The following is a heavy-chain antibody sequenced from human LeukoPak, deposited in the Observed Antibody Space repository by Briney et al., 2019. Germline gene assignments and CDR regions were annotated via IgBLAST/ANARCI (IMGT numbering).Heavy chain of an antibody. CDR1: GGTFNTYA. V-gene: IGHV1-69*04. J-gene: IGHJ4*02. CDR3: ARSCDSASCPFDY. CDR2: IIPIFDIA. D-gene: IGHD2-2*01. Sequence: ASVKVSCKASGGTFNTYAFTWVRQAPGQGLEWTGRIIPIFDIAKYAQKFQGRVTITADKSTGTAYMELSSLRSEDTAVYYCARSCDSASCPFDYWGQGTLVTVSS.